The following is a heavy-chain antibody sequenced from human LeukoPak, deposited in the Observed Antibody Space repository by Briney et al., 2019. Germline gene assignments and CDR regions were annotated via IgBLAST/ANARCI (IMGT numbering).Heavy chain of an antibody. Sequence: PGGSLRLSCAAYGFTLSTYWMSWVRQAPGKGLEWVANINEDGSEKHYVDSVKGRFTISRDNAKNSLDLQMNSLRTEDTAVYYCARENAWSRDCWGQGTLVTVSS. CDR3: ARENAWSRDC. CDR1: GFTLSTYW. V-gene: IGHV3-7*01. J-gene: IGHJ4*02. CDR2: INEDGSEK. D-gene: IGHD2-15*01.